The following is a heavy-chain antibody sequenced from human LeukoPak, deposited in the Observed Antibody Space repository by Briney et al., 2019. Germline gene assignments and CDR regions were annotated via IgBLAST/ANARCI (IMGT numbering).Heavy chain of an antibody. Sequence: SQTLSLTCAVSGGSISSGGYSWSWIRQPPGKGLEWIGYIYHSGSTYYNPSLKSRVTISVDRSKNQFSLKLSSVTAADTAVYYCARDVGSIRELLFDYWGQGTLVTVSS. CDR3: ARDVGSIRELLFDY. CDR2: IYHSGST. J-gene: IGHJ4*02. D-gene: IGHD3-10*01. CDR1: GGSISSGGYS. V-gene: IGHV4-30-2*01.